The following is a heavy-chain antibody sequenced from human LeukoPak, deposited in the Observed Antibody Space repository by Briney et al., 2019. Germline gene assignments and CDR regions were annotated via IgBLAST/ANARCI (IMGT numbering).Heavy chain of an antibody. CDR3: ARDYGGGGHYYYYYYMDV. CDR1: GRSVSSGSYY. V-gene: IGHV4-61*01. J-gene: IGHJ6*03. D-gene: IGHD4-23*01. CDR2: IYYSGST. Sequence: SETLSLTCTVSGRSVSSGSYYWSWIRQPPGKGLEWIGYIYYSGSTNYNPSLKSRVTISVDTSRNQFSLKLSSVTSADTAVYYCARDYGGGGHYYYYYYMDVWGKGTTVTVSS.